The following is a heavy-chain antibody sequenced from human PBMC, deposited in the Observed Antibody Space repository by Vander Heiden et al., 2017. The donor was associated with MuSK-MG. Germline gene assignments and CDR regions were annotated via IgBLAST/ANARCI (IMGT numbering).Heavy chain of an antibody. V-gene: IGHV3-30-3*01. Sequence: QVQLVASGGVVVQPGRSLRLSCAASGFTFRSYAMHWVRQAPGKGLEWVAVISYDGSNKYYADSVKGRFTISRDNSKNTLYLQMNSLRAEDTAVYYCARVALGTMVRGVTGAFDIWGQGTMVTVSS. CDR1: GFTFRSYA. CDR2: ISYDGSNK. CDR3: ARVALGTMVRGVTGAFDI. J-gene: IGHJ3*02. D-gene: IGHD3-10*01.